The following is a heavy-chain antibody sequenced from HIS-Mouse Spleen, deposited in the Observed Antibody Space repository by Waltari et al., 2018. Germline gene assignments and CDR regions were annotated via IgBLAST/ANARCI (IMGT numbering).Heavy chain of an antibody. Sequence: QLQLQESGPGLVKPSETLSLTCTVSGGSIRSSSYYWGWLRQPPGKGLEWIGRIYYSGRTYYNPSLKSRVTISVDTSKNQFSLKLSSVTAADTAVYYCAREIPYSSSWYDWYFDLWGRGTLVTVSS. CDR2: IYYSGRT. D-gene: IGHD6-13*01. V-gene: IGHV4-39*07. CDR3: AREIPYSSSWYDWYFDL. CDR1: GGSIRSSSYY. J-gene: IGHJ2*01.